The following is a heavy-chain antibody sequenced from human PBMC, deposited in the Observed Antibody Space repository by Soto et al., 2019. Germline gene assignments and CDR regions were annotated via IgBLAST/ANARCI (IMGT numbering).Heavy chain of an antibody. V-gene: IGHV3-7*03. J-gene: IGHJ1*01. CDR1: GFTFSEYW. D-gene: IGHD1-26*01. CDR3: ASPIVGGY. Sequence: EVQLVQSGGGLVQPGGSLRLSCAASGFTFSEYWMTWVRQAPGKGLEWVANIKPDGTETYYVDSMKGRFTISRDNAKNSRFLQMNSLGAEDTAVYYCASPIVGGYWGQGTLVTVSS. CDR2: IKPDGTET.